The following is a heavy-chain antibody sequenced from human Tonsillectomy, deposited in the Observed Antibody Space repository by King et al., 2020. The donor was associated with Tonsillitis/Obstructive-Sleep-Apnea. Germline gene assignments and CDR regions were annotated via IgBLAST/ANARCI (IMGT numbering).Heavy chain of an antibody. CDR3: TTGPLFAVARDYYYYGMDV. CDR2: IKSKTDGGTT. Sequence: VQLVESGGGLVKPGGSLRLSCAASGFTFSNAWMNWVRQAPGKGLEWVGRIKSKTDGGTTDYAAPVKGRFTISRDDSKNTLYLQMNSLKTEDTAVYYCTTGPLFAVARDYYYYGMDVWGQGTTVTVSS. D-gene: IGHD6-19*01. V-gene: IGHV3-15*07. J-gene: IGHJ6*02. CDR1: GFTFSNAW.